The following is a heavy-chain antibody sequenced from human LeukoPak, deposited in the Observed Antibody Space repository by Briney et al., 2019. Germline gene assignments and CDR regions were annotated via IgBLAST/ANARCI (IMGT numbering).Heavy chain of an antibody. CDR3: ARIAAAGCGGPDYYYYYYLDV. CDR2: VYTSRST. Sequence: HSGALLLTCTVASGSTISYYWRCIRRPARREGLWSGRVYTSRSTNYNHSLQIRVTISVHTSKNQFSLQLRSVSAADTAVYYCARIAAAGCGGPDYYYYYYLDVWGKGTTGPVSS. D-gene: IGHD6-13*01. CDR1: SGSTISYY. J-gene: IGHJ6*03. V-gene: IGHV4-4*07.